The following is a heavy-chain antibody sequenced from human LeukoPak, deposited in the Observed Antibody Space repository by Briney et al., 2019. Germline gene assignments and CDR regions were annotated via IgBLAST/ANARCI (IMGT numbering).Heavy chain of an antibody. CDR2: INSDGTNT. J-gene: IGHJ4*02. Sequence: GGSLRLSCAASGFTLSGYWMHWVRQAPGKGLVWVSHINSDGTNTRYADSVKGRFTISRDNARNTLYLQMRSLRADNTAVYYCARIGSNAALDYWGQGALVTVSS. V-gene: IGHV3-74*01. D-gene: IGHD6-13*01. CDR1: GFTLSGYW. CDR3: ARIGSNAALDY.